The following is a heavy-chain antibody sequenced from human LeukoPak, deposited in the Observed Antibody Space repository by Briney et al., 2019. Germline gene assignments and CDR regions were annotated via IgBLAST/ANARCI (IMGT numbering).Heavy chain of an antibody. D-gene: IGHD4-17*01. CDR1: GFTFSSYA. CDR2: ISGSGGST. Sequence: GGSLRLSCAASGFTFSSYAMSWVRQAPGKGLEWVSAISGSGGSTYYADSVKGRFTIFRDNSKNTLYLQMNSLRAEDTAVYYCAKEGASETTVTSNFFYWGQGTLVTVSS. J-gene: IGHJ4*02. CDR3: AKEGASETTVTSNFFY. V-gene: IGHV3-23*01.